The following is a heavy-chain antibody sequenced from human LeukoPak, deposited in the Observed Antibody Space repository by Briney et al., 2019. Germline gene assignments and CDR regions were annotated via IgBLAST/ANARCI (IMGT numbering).Heavy chain of an antibody. D-gene: IGHD7-27*01. CDR2: ISAHNGNT. J-gene: IGHJ5*02. Sequence: ASVKVSCKASGYTFTSYGISWVRQAPGQGLEWMGWISAHNGNTNYVQKLQDRVTMTTDTSTSTAYMELRSLRSDDTAVYYCARRIGSPIGSELGQNWFDPWGQGTLVTASS. CDR1: GYTFTSYG. V-gene: IGHV1-18*01. CDR3: ARRIGSPIGSELGQNWFDP.